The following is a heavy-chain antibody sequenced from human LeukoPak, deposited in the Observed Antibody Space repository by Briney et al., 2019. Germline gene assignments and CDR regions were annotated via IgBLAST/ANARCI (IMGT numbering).Heavy chain of an antibody. CDR1: GFTIRDGY. Sequence: GGSLRLSCAASGFTIRDGYMSWVRQAPGKRLEWLAFIYVSGTTFDAASVKGRFTISRDNAKNTVYLQMNNLRAEDTALYYCGRHAYGGSPPLSWGQGALVTVSS. D-gene: IGHD3-10*01. J-gene: IGHJ4*02. CDR2: IYVSGTT. V-gene: IGHV3-53*01. CDR3: GRHAYGGSPPLS.